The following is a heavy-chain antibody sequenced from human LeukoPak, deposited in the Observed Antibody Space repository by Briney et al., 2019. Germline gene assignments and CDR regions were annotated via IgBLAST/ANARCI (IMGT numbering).Heavy chain of an antibody. D-gene: IGHD2-21*02. V-gene: IGHV4-31*03. CDR3: ARESVCGGDCSSFDY. Sequence: PSETLSLTCTVSGGSISSGGYYWSWIRQHPGKGLEWIGYIYYSGSTYYNPSLKSRVTISVDTSKNQFSLKLSSVTAADTAVYYCARESVCGGDCSSFDYWGQGTLVTVSS. J-gene: IGHJ4*02. CDR2: IYYSGST. CDR1: GGSISSGGYY.